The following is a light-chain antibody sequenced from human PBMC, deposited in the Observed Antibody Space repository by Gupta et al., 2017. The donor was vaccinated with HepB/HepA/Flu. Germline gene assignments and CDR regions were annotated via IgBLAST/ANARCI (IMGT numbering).Light chain of an antibody. CDR2: GNS. CDR3: QSYDSSLSGSV. J-gene: IGLJ2*01. CDR1: SSNIGAGYA. Sequence: QSVLTQPPPVSGAPGHRLAISCTGRSSNIGAGYAVHWYQQLPGTPPKLLIYGNSNRPSGVPDRFSCPKSGTSASLAITGLQAEEEADDYCQSYDSSLSGSVFGGGTKLTVL. V-gene: IGLV1-40*01.